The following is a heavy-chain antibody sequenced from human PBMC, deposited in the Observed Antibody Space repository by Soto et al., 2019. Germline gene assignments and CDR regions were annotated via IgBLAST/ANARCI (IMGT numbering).Heavy chain of an antibody. J-gene: IGHJ6*02. V-gene: IGHV1-8*01. D-gene: IGHD4-17*01. CDR3: ARWYGGEAYGLDV. CDR2: MNTDSGNT. Sequence: QMQLVQSGAEVKKPGASVKVSCKASGYTFANYDIHWVQQATGQGLEWLGWMNTDSGNTGYAQRLQGRVTMTRETFTSTAYLEVTSLGSEDTAVYFCARWYGGEAYGLDVWGQGTTVTVSS. CDR1: GYTFANYD.